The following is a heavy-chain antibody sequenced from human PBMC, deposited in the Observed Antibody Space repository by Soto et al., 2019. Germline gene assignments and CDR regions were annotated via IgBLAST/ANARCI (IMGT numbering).Heavy chain of an antibody. J-gene: IGHJ6*02. D-gene: IGHD3-3*01. CDR3: ERVPRGNDFWSGYYTGNYYYYGMDV. CDR2: MNPNSGNT. CDR1: GYTFTSYD. Sequence: ASVKVSCKASGYTFTSYDINLVRQATGQGLEWMGWMNPNSGNTGYAQKFQGRVTMTRNTSISTAYMELSSLRSEDTAVYYCERVPRGNDFWSGYYTGNYYYYGMDVWGQGTTVTVSS. V-gene: IGHV1-8*01.